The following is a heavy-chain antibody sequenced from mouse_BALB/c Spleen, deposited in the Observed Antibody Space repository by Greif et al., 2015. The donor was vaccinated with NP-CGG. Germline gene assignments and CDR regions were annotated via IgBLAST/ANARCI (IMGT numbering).Heavy chain of an antibody. CDR3: TRGYGLDY. V-gene: IGHV1S81*02. J-gene: IGHJ2*01. CDR1: GYTFTSYY. D-gene: IGHD2-10*02. Sequence: VQLQQSGAELVKPGASVKLSCKASGYTFTSYYMYWVKQRPGQGLEWIGEINPSNGGTNFNEKFKSKATLTVDKSSSTAYMQLSSLTSEDSAVYYCTRGYGLDYWGQGTTLTVSS. CDR2: INPSNGGT.